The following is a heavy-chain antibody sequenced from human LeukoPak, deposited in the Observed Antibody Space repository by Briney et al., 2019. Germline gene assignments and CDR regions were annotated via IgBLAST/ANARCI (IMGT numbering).Heavy chain of an antibody. CDR1: GGSLSGYY. J-gene: IGHJ4*02. D-gene: IGHD5-18*01. CDR3: ARGSGYSYGYPFDY. Sequence: SETLSLTCAVYGGSLSGYYWSWIRQPPGKGLEWIGEINHSGSTNYNPSLKSRVTMSVDTSKNQFSLKLTSVSAADTAVYYCARGSGYSYGYPFDYWGQGTLVTVSS. V-gene: IGHV4-34*01. CDR2: INHSGST.